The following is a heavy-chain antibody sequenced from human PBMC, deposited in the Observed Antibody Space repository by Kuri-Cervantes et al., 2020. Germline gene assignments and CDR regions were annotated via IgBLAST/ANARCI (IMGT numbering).Heavy chain of an antibody. CDR1: GFTFSSYS. Sequence: GESLKISCAASGFTFSSYSMNWVRQAPGKGLEWVPYISSSSSTIYYADSVKGRFTISRDNAKNSLYLQMNSLRAEDTALYYCAKDGSGSYYNVEGYYYMDVWGKGTTVTVSS. CDR3: AKDGSGSYYNVEGYYYMDV. D-gene: IGHD3-10*01. CDR2: ISSSSSTI. J-gene: IGHJ6*03. V-gene: IGHV3-48*01.